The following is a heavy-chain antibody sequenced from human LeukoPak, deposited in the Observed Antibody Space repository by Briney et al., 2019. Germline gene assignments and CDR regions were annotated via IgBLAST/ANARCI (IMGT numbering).Heavy chain of an antibody. CDR1: GFTFSGYY. CDR2: IDPNSGGT. CDR3: AKDRGGLAAGAVNP. J-gene: IGHJ5*02. V-gene: IGHV1-2*02. D-gene: IGHD1-26*01. Sequence: ASVKVSCKASGFTFSGYYIYWVRQAPGQGLEWMGWIDPNSGGTNYAQKLQGRVTMTRDTSILTAYMDLSRLTSDDTAVYFCAKDRGGLAAGAVNPWGQGTLVTVSS.